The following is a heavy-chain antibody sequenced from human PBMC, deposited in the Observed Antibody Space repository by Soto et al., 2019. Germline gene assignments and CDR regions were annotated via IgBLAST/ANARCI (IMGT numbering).Heavy chain of an antibody. CDR3: AKDGDYVDYYGMDV. D-gene: IGHD4-17*01. Sequence: QVQLVESGGGVVQPGRSLRLSCAASGFTFSSYGMHWVRQAPGKGLEWVAVISYDGSNKYYADSVKGRFTISRDNSKNTLYLQMNSLRAEDTAVDYCAKDGDYVDYYGMDVWGQGTTVTVSS. CDR2: ISYDGSNK. J-gene: IGHJ6*02. V-gene: IGHV3-30*18. CDR1: GFTFSSYG.